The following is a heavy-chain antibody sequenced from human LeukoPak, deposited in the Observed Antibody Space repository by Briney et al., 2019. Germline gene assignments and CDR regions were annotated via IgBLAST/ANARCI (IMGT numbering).Heavy chain of an antibody. CDR2: ISGSGAIT. CDR3: ARGRHSSGLYDPIDS. V-gene: IGHV3-23*01. Sequence: GGSLRLSCAASGFTLSSFPMSWVRQAPGKGLEWVSVISGSGAITYYADSVRGRFTISRDNSKNTLDLQMNSLRVEDTAVYYCARGRHSSGLYDPIDSWGQGTLVTVSS. CDR1: GFTLSSFP. J-gene: IGHJ4*02. D-gene: IGHD6-19*01.